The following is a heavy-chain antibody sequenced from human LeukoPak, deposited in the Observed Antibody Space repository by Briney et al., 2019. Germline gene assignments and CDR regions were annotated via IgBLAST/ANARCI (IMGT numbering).Heavy chain of an antibody. CDR3: AKPNYYDSSGYYSVFDY. D-gene: IGHD3-22*01. CDR2: ISGSGDST. CDR1: GFTLRSYV. Sequence: PGGSLRLSCVASGFTLRSYVMNWVRQTPGKGLEWVSSISGSGDSTFYADSVKGRFSISRDNSKNTLYLQVNGLRTEDTAVYYCAKPNYYDSSGYYSVFDYWGQGTLVTVSS. V-gene: IGHV3-23*01. J-gene: IGHJ4*02.